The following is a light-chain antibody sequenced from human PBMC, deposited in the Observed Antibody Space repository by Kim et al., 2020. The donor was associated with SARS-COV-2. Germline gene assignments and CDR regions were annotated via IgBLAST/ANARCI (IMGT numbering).Light chain of an antibody. CDR3: QQYSGYPLT. CDR2: KAT. J-gene: IGKJ4*01. CDR1: QNTGDW. Sequence: ASVGDRVTITCRASQNTGDWVAWYQQKPGKAPNLLIYKATTLESGVPSRFSGGGSGTEFTLTISSLQPDDFATYYCQQYSGYPLTFGGGTKVDIK. V-gene: IGKV1-5*03.